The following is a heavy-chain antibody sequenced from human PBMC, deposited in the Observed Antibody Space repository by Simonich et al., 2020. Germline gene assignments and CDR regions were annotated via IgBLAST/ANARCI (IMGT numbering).Heavy chain of an antibody. Sequence: QVQLQESGPGLVKPWGTLSLTGPASGYSFSSGYYWGWFRQPPGKGLEWIGRFYLSGSTYYNPSLKSRVTISVDTSKNQFSLKLSSVTAADTAVYYCARDYYGGNYYFDYWGQGTLVTVSS. V-gene: IGHV4-38-2*02. CDR3: ARDYYGGNYYFDY. CDR2: FYLSGST. CDR1: GYSFSSGYY. J-gene: IGHJ4*02. D-gene: IGHD2-21*02.